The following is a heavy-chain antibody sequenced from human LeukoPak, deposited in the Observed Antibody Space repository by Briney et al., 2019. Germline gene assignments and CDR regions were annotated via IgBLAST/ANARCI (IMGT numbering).Heavy chain of an antibody. CDR1: GGSFSGYY. V-gene: IGHV4-34*01. D-gene: IGHD3-22*01. CDR2: INHSGST. CDR3: ARLTHSYYSDTSGYYPYYYMDV. Sequence: PSETLSLTCAVYGGSFSGYYWSWIRQPPGKGLGWIGEINHSGSTNYNPSLKSRVTISVDTSKNQFSLKLSSVTAADTAVYYCARLTHSYYSDTSGYYPYYYMDVWGKGTRVTVSS. J-gene: IGHJ6*03.